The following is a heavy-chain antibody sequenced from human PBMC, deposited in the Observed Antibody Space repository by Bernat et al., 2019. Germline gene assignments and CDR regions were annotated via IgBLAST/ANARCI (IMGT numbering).Heavy chain of an antibody. CDR2: ISGSGGST. CDR1: GFTFSSYA. D-gene: IGHD2-15*01. Sequence: EVQLLESGGGLVQPGGSLRLSCAASGFTFSSYAMSWVRQAPGKGLAWVSAISGSGGSTYYADSVKGRFTISRDNSKNTLYLQMNSLRAEDTAVYYCAKETDCSGGSCYGQLDYWGQGTLVTVSS. V-gene: IGHV3-23*01. CDR3: AKETDCSGGSCYGQLDY. J-gene: IGHJ4*02.